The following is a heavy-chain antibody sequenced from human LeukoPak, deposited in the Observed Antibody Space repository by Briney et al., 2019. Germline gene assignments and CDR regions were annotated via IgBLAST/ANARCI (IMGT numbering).Heavy chain of an antibody. Sequence: GGSLRLSCAASGFTFSNYWMQWVRQVPGKGLVWVSRISSDGGTTDYADSVKGRFTISRDNAKKTLYLQMNSLRADDTAVYYCARDRGYGALDYCGRGTLITVSS. D-gene: IGHD5-12*01. J-gene: IGHJ4*02. V-gene: IGHV3-74*01. CDR2: ISSDGGTT. CDR1: GFTFSNYW. CDR3: ARDRGYGALDY.